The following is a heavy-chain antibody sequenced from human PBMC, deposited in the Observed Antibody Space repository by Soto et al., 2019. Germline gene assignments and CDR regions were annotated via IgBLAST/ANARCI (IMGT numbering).Heavy chain of an antibody. D-gene: IGHD3-10*01. Sequence: LGESLKISCKVSGYSFIDHWIGWVRQMPGKGPEWMGIIFPHDSDTRYNPSFQGQVTISADMSTDTAFLQWSRLKASDTAIYYCQRQAHVVPMARDMDVWGQGTTVTVSS. J-gene: IGHJ6*02. V-gene: IGHV5-51*01. CDR1: GYSFIDHW. CDR3: QRQAHVVPMARDMDV. CDR2: IFPHDSDT.